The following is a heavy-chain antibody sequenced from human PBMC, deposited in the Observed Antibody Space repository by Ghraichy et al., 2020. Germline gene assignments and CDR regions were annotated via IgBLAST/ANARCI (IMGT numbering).Heavy chain of an antibody. CDR1: GFTFSSYS. Sequence: GESLNISCAASGFTFSSYSMNWVRQAPGKGLEWVSSISSSSSYIYYADSVKGRFTISRDNAKNSLYLQMNSLRAEDTAVYYCARDLKSTTVTTCFDYWGQGTLVTVSS. J-gene: IGHJ4*02. CDR2: ISSSSSYI. CDR3: ARDLKSTTVTTCFDY. D-gene: IGHD4-17*01. V-gene: IGHV3-21*01.